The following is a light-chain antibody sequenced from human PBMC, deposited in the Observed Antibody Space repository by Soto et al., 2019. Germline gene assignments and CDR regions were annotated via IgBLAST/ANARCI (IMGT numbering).Light chain of an antibody. CDR3: QQYNDWPPYT. J-gene: IGKJ2*01. CDR2: GAS. CDR1: QSISNN. V-gene: IGKV3-15*01. Sequence: EVVMAQSPATLSMSPGERASLSCRASQSISNNLAWYQQRPGRGPRLLIYGASTRATGIPARFSGSGSGTEFTLTISSLQSEDFAVYYCQQYNDWPPYTFGQGTKLEIK.